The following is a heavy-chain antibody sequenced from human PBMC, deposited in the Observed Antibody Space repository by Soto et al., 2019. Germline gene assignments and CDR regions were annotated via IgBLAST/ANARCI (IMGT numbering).Heavy chain of an antibody. V-gene: IGHV4-4*07. J-gene: IGHJ5*02. CDR1: DASISGFY. Sequence: SETLSLTCTVSDASISGFYWSWIRKSAGKGLEWIGRIYATGTTDYNPSLKSRVMMSVDTSKKQFYLKLRSVTAADTAVYYCVRDGTKTLRDWFDPWGQGMSVTVSS. CDR2: IYATGTT. CDR3: VRDGTKTLRDWFDP. D-gene: IGHD1-1*01.